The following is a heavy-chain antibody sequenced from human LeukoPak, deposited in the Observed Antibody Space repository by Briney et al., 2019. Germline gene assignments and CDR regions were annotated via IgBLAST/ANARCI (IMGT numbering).Heavy chain of an antibody. CDR2: IYSGGST. V-gene: IGHV3-53*01. Sequence: GGSLRLSCAASGFTFDDYAMHWVRQAPGKGLEWVSVIYSGGSTYYADSVKGRFTISRDNSKNTLYLQMNSLRAEDTAVYYCASHPAVDSSGWYRDWGQGTLVTVSS. D-gene: IGHD6-19*01. J-gene: IGHJ4*02. CDR1: GFTFDDYA. CDR3: ASHPAVDSSGWYRD.